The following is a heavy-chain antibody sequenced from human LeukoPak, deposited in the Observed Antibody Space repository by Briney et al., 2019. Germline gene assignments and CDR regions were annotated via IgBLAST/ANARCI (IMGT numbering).Heavy chain of an antibody. J-gene: IGHJ1*01. D-gene: IGHD6-19*01. CDR2: INPSGGST. Sequence: GASVKVSCKASGYTFTSYYMHWVRQAPGQGLEWMGIINPSGGSTSYAQKFQGRVTMTRDTPTSTVYMELNSLRAEDTAVYYCAKVSGMTMQWLVQAGYFQHWGQGTLVTVSS. V-gene: IGHV1-46*01. CDR1: GYTFTSYY. CDR3: AKVSGMTMQWLVQAGYFQH.